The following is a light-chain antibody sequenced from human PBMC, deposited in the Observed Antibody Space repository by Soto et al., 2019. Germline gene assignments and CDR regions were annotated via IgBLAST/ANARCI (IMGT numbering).Light chain of an antibody. V-gene: IGKV1-13*02. J-gene: IGKJ4*01. Sequence: AIQLTQSPSSLSAYVGDRVTISCRASQDINNDLVWYQQKPGNPPDLLGYRASSLQWGVPSRFSGSGSGTEFTLTISSLQPEDFAISYCQQSKIYPFTFGGGTKLE. CDR1: QDINND. CDR3: QQSKIYPFT. CDR2: RAS.